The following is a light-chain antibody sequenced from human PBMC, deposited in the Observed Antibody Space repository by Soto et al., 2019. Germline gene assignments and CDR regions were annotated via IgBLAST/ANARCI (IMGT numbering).Light chain of an antibody. CDR1: QSISSH. CDR3: QQYNNWPT. V-gene: IGKV3-15*01. CDR2: GAS. Sequence: EIVMTQSPATRSVSPGARATRSCWASQSISSHLAWYTQKAGRAPMRRLHGASTRATGIQARFSGGGSGTDFPLTITRMQSEDFAVYFCQQYNNWPTFGQGTKVDI. J-gene: IGKJ1*01.